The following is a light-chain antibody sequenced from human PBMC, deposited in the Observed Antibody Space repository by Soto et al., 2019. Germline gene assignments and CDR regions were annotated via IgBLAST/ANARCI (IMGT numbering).Light chain of an antibody. CDR3: QQSYITPLT. CDR1: QSISSS. V-gene: IGKV1-39*01. CDR2: AAS. J-gene: IGKJ4*01. Sequence: DIQMTQSPSSLSASVGDRVTLTCRASQSISSSLSWYQQKPGKAPNLLIYAASSLQSGVPSRFSGSGSGTDFSLTISSLQPEDFATYYCQQSYITPLTFAGGTKV.